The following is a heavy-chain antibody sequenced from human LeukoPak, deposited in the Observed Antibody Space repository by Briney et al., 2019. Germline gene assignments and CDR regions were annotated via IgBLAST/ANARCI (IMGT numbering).Heavy chain of an antibody. CDR2: INEKGGVK. V-gene: IGHV3-7*01. CDR3: AAERRGSRYYDGKEAFDH. J-gene: IGHJ4*02. Sequence: GGALRLSCVAPSFTFSNCWMSWLRQTPGGGPGWVANINEKGGVKHYADSVKGRFTITRDNAKNTLYMQINRPRAAGTAVCYFAAERRGSRYYDGKEAFDHWGQGTLVAVSS. D-gene: IGHD4-23*01. CDR1: SFTFSNCW.